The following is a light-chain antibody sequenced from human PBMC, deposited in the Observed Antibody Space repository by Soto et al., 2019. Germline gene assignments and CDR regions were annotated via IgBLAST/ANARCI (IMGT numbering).Light chain of an antibody. CDR1: QSVSSSY. J-gene: IGKJ1*01. Sequence: EIVLTQSPGTLSLSPGERVTLSCRSSQSVSSSYLAWYQQKPGQAPRLLIYDASSRATGIPDRFSGSGSGTAFTLTISRLEPDDFAVYYCQQYGSSPTFGQGTKVEIK. CDR3: QQYGSSPT. CDR2: DAS. V-gene: IGKV3-20*01.